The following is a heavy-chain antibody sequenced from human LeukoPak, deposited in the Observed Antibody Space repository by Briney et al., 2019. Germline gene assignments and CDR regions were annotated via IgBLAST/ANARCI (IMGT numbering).Heavy chain of an antibody. J-gene: IGHJ4*02. CDR1: GFSFKDTG. CDR3: ARDGYGDYLFDY. D-gene: IGHD4-17*01. V-gene: IGHV3-33*01. Sequence: GRSLRLSCAASGFSFKDTGMHWVRQAPGKGPEWLTIIWYDGSTKYYADSVKGRFTISRDNAKNSLYLQMNSLRAEDTAVYFCARDGYGDYLFDYWGQGTLVTVSS. CDR2: IWYDGSTK.